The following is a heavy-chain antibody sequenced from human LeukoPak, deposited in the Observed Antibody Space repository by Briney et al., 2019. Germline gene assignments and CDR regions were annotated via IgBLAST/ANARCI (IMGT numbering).Heavy chain of an antibody. CDR3: AREFARSPTTEGFDY. J-gene: IGHJ4*02. V-gene: IGHV1-2*02. D-gene: IGHD4-17*01. CDR1: GYTFTGYY. CDR2: INPNSGGT. Sequence: ASVKVCCKASGYTFTGYYMHWVRQAPGQGVEWMGWINPNSGGTNYAQKFQGRVTMTRDTSISTAYMELSRLRSDDTAVYYCAREFARSPTTEGFDYWGQGTLVTVSS.